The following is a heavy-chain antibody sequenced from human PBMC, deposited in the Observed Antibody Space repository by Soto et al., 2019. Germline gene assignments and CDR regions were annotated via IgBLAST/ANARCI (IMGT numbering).Heavy chain of an antibody. CDR3: VRDLGWSPLWEY. D-gene: IGHD1-26*01. Sequence: PGGSLRLSCTASGFTFSDYYMSWIRQALGKGLEWISYISSTSSYTNYADSVKGRFTISRDNAKNSLYLQMNSLRDEDTAVYYCVRDLGWSPLWEYWGQGTLVTVSS. J-gene: IGHJ4*02. CDR1: GFTFSDYY. CDR2: ISSTSSYT. V-gene: IGHV3-11*05.